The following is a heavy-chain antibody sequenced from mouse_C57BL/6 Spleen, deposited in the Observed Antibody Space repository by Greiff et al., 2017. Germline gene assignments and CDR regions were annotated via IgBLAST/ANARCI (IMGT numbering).Heavy chain of an antibody. V-gene: IGHV1-15*01. J-gene: IGHJ1*03. Sequence: VQLQQSGAELVRPGASVTLSCKASGYTFTDYEMHWVKQTPVHGLEWIGAIDPETGGTAYNQKFKGKAILTADKSSSTAYMELRSLTSEYSAVYYCTTITTVGARYFDVWGTGTTVTVSS. CDR1: GYTFTDYE. D-gene: IGHD1-1*01. CDR2: IDPETGGT. CDR3: TTITTVGARYFDV.